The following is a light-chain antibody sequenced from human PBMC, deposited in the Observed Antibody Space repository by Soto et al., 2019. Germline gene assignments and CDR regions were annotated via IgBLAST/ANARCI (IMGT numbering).Light chain of an antibody. Sequence: PGERVTLSCRASQSVDINLAWYQQKPGQAPRLLIYGASTRATDMSGTFSGRGSETEFTLTISNVRPEDFAVYYCQQYRSWPRTFGQGTKV. CDR2: GAS. V-gene: IGKV3-15*01. CDR1: QSVDIN. J-gene: IGKJ1*01. CDR3: QQYRSWPRT.